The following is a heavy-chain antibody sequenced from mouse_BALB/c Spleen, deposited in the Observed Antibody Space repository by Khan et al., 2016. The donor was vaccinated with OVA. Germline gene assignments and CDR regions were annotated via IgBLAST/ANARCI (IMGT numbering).Heavy chain of an antibody. D-gene: IGHD2-2*01. CDR3: ARDGYYFDY. CDR2: IWADGST. CDR1: GFSLTSFG. Sequence: QMQLEESGPGLVAPSQSLSITCTVSGFSLTSFGVYWVRQPPGKGLEWLGVIWADGSTNYNSALMSRLSISKDNSKSQVFLEMNSLQTDDTAMYYCARDGYYFDYWGPGTTLTVSS. V-gene: IGHV2-9*02. J-gene: IGHJ2*01.